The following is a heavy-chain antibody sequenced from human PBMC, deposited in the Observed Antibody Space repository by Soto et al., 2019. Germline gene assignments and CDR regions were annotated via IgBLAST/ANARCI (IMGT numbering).Heavy chain of an antibody. CDR3: VREGRSSTSCNTGCAFDI. J-gene: IGHJ3*02. CDR1: GFTSWDYD. D-gene: IGHD2-2*02. Sequence: GGSLRLSCAASGFTSWDYDMSWIRQAPGKGLEWVSYISRSGNTMYYGDYMKGRFTISRDNAENSVFLQMISLRAEDTAVYYCVREGRSSTSCNTGCAFDIWGQGTMVTVSS. CDR2: ISRSGNTM. V-gene: IGHV3-11*01.